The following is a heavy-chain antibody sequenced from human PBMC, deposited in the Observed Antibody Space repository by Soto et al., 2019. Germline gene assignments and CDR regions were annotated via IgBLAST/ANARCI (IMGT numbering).Heavy chain of an antibody. CDR1: GFTFSSYA. CDR2: ISSSGGAT. J-gene: IGHJ4*02. Sequence: EVQLLESGGGLVQPGGSLRLSCAASGFTFSSYAMSWVRQAPEKGLEWVSAISSSGGATSSADSVKGRFTISRDNSKNTGFLQMNSLRVEDTAVYYCAKRSCSGGTCSIDYWGQGTLVTVSS. CDR3: AKRSCSGGTCSIDY. V-gene: IGHV3-23*01. D-gene: IGHD2-21*01.